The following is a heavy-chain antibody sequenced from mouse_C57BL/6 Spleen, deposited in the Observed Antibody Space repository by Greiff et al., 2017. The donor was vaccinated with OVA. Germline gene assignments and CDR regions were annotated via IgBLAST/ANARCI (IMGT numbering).Heavy chain of an antibody. Sequence: VQLQQPGAELVKPGASVKLSCKASGYTFTSYWMHWVKQRPGQGLEWIGMIHPNSGSTNYNEKFKSKATLTVDKSSSPAYMQLSSLTSEDSAVYYCAKDYGSSYLDYWGQGTTLTVSS. CDR1: GYTFTSYW. CDR3: AKDYGSSYLDY. V-gene: IGHV1-64*01. J-gene: IGHJ2*01. D-gene: IGHD1-1*01. CDR2: IHPNSGST.